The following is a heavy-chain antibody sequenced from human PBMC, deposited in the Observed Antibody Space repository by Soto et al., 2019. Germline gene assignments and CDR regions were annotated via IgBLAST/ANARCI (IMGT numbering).Heavy chain of an antibody. CDR1: GFTFSSYG. CDR2: IWYDGSNK. J-gene: IGHJ6*02. D-gene: IGHD6-19*01. V-gene: IGHV3-33*01. Sequence: QVQLVESGGGVVQPGRSLRLSCAASGFTFSSYGMHWVRQAPGKGLEWVAVIWYDGSNKYYADSVKGRFTISRDNSKNTVYLQMNRQRAEDMAGFYCARVFSSGSSRFGMDVWGQGTTVTVSS. CDR3: ARVFSSGSSRFGMDV.